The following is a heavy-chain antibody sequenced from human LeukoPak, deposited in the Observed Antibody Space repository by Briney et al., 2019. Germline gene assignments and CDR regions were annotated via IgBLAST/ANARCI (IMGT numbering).Heavy chain of an antibody. V-gene: IGHV3-23*01. D-gene: IGHD3-10*01. J-gene: IGHJ4*02. CDR2: ISDSGNT. Sequence: GGSLRLSCAASGFTLSSYAMSWVRQAPGKGLEWVSAISDSGNTYHADSVKGRFTISRDSSKNTLFLQMNRLRPEDAAVYYCVKEGGTYGSFDYWGQGTLVTVSS. CDR3: VKEGGTYGSFDY. CDR1: GFTLSSYA.